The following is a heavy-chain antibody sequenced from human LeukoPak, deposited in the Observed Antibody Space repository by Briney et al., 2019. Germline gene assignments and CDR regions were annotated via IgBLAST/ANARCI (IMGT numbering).Heavy chain of an antibody. J-gene: IGHJ4*02. V-gene: IGHV3-21*06. Sequence: GGSLRLSCSASGFTFNIYTMNWVRQAPGKGLEWVSSITGDTNYKYYADSLKGRFTISRDNAKNSLYLQMNNLRVDDTAIYFCARLLKNDYGDRSAFDYWGLGTLLTVSS. CDR1: GFTFNIYT. CDR3: ARLLKNDYGDRSAFDY. CDR2: ITGDTNYK. D-gene: IGHD4-17*01.